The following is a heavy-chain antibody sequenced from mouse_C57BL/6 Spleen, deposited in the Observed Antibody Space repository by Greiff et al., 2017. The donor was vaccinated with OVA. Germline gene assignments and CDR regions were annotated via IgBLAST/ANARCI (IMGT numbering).Heavy chain of an antibody. CDR2: IYPGSGST. CDR3: ARDGYYVKAMDY. CDR1: GYTFTSYW. V-gene: IGHV1-55*01. D-gene: IGHD2-3*01. J-gene: IGHJ4*01. Sequence: VQLQQPGAELVKPGASVKMSCKASGYTFTSYWITWVKQRPGQGLEWIGDIYPGSGSTNYNEKFKSKATLTVDTSSSTAYMQLSSLTSEDSAVYYCARDGYYVKAMDYWGQGTSVTVSS.